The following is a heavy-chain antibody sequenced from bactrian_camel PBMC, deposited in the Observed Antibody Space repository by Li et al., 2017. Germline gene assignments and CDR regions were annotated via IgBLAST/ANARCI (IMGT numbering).Heavy chain of an antibody. CDR1: GDMF. Sequence: HVQLVESGGGLVQPGGSLRLSCAGSGDMFMSWVRQAPGKGLEWVSSIHVDSGNTNSADSVKGRFTISGDNAKNTLYLQMNSLKTEDTYVYYCATTSGCSGGYCFTDFGYWGQGTQVTVS. D-gene: IGHD2*01. CDR2: IHVDSGNT. V-gene: IGHV3-2*01. J-gene: IGHJ6*01. CDR3: ATTSGCSGGYCFTDFGY.